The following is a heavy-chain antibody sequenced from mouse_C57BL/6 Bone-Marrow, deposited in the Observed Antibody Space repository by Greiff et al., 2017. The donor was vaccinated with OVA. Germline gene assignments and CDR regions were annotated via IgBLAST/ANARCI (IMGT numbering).Heavy chain of an antibody. CDR2: IDPETGGT. D-gene: IGHD2-4*01. Sequence: QVQLQQSGAELVRPGASVTLSCKASGYTFTDYEMHWVKQTPVHGLEWIGAIDPETGGTAYNQKFKGKAILTADKSSSTAYMELRSLTSEDSAVYYCTRPYDYDWYWYFDVWGTGTTVTVSS. V-gene: IGHV1-15*01. CDR1: GYTFTDYE. CDR3: TRPYDYDWYWYFDV. J-gene: IGHJ1*03.